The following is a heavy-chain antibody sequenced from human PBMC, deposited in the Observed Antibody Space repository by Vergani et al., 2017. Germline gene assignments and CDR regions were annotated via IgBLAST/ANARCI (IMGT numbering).Heavy chain of an antibody. J-gene: IGHJ4*02. CDR2: ISGSGGST. CDR3: ARGNLFWFGESAFDY. V-gene: IGHV3-23*01. CDR1: GFTFSSYA. Sequence: EVQLLESGGGLVQPGGSLRLSCAASGFTFSSYAMSWVRQAPGKGLEWVSAISGSGGSTYYANSVKGRFTISRDNSKNTLYLQMGSLRAEDMAVYYCARGNLFWFGESAFDYWGQGTLVTVSS. D-gene: IGHD3-10*01.